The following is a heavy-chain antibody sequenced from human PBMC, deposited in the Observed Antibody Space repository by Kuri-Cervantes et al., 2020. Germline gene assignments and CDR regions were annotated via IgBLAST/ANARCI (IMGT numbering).Heavy chain of an antibody. CDR3: ARRFCSGGGCHYFDH. Sequence: GGSLRLSCAASGFTFSNYAMTWVRQAPGKGLEWVSSISESGETTFYADSVKGRFTVSRDNSKNTLYLQLNSLQAEDTAIYFCARRFCSGGGCHYFDHWGQGTLVTVSS. D-gene: IGHD2-15*01. J-gene: IGHJ4*02. V-gene: IGHV3-23*01. CDR2: ISESGETT. CDR1: GFTFSNYA.